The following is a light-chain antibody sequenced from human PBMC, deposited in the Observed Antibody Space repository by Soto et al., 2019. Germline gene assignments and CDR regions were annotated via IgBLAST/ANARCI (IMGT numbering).Light chain of an antibody. CDR2: EVS. J-gene: IGLJ1*01. CDR1: SSDVGDYNY. V-gene: IGLV2-8*01. CDR3: SSYAGSNNYV. Sequence: QSVLTQPPSASGSPGQPVTISCTGTSSDVGDYNYVSWYQQHPGKAPKLMIYEVSKRPSGVPDRFSGSKSGNTASLTVSGLQAEDEADYYCSSYAGSNNYVLGTGTKVTVL.